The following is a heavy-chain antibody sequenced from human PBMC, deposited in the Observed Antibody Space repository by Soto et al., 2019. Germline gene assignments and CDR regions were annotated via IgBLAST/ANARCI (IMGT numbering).Heavy chain of an antibody. D-gene: IGHD3-10*01. V-gene: IGHV3-13*04. Sequence: GGSLRLSCAASGFTFGGYDVQWVRQATGKGLEWVSAIGTAGDTYYPGSVKGRFTISRENAKNSLYLQMNSLRAGDTAVYYCAITMVWGAISDYYYGIDVWGQGTTVTVSS. CDR1: GFTFGGYD. CDR3: AITMVWGAISDYYYGIDV. J-gene: IGHJ6*02. CDR2: IGTAGDT.